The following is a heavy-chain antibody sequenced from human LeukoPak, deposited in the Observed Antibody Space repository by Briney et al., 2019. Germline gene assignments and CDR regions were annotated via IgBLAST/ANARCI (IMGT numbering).Heavy chain of an antibody. CDR3: ARDYPHIRGVDV. CDR2: INPNSGGT. J-gene: IGHJ6*02. D-gene: IGHD2-21*01. CDR1: GYTFTGYY. V-gene: IGHV1-2*02. Sequence: GASVKVSFKASGYTFTGYYMHWVRQAPGQGLEWMGWINPNSGGTNYAQKFQGRVTMTRDTSISTAYMELSRLRSDDTAVYYCARDYPHIRGVDVWGQGTTVTVSS.